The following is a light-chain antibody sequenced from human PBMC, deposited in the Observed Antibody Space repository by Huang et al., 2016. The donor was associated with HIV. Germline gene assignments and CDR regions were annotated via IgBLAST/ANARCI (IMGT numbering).Light chain of an antibody. J-gene: IGKJ1*01. CDR3: QQYGSSPGT. V-gene: IGKV3-20*01. CDR2: GAS. CDR1: QRVSSSY. Sequence: EIVLTQSPGTLSLSPGERATLSCRASQRVSSSYLAWYQQKAGQAPRLLIYGASSRATGIPDRFSGSGSGTDFTLTINRLEPEDFAVYYCQQYGSSPGTFGQGTKVEIK.